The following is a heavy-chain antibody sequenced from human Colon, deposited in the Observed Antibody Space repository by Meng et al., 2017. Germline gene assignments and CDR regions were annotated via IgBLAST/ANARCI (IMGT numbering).Heavy chain of an antibody. V-gene: IGHV1-2*02. CDR3: ARSTPSLDY. CDR2: IVPNSGDT. CDR1: GYSFSDCY. J-gene: IGHJ4*02. D-gene: IGHD2-15*01. Sequence: QGQMVQSGTGGKRPWASVKVSCKASGYSFSDCYIHWVRQAPGQGLEWMGWIVPNSGDTNYAQKFQSRVTMTRDTSISTTYMELIRLTSDDTAVYYCARSTPSLDYWGQGTLVTVSS.